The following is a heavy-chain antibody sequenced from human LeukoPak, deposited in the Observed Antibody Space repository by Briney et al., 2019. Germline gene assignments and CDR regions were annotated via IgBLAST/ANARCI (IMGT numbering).Heavy chain of an antibody. J-gene: IGHJ6*03. Sequence: SETLSLTCTVSGGSISSYYWSWIRQPPGKGLEWIGYIYYSGSTNYNPSLKSRVTISVDTSKNQLSLKLSSVTAADTAVYYCARVKAAAGTSWYYMDVWGKGTTVTVSS. V-gene: IGHV4-59*01. CDR3: ARVKAAAGTSWYYMDV. CDR1: GGSISSYY. CDR2: IYYSGST. D-gene: IGHD6-13*01.